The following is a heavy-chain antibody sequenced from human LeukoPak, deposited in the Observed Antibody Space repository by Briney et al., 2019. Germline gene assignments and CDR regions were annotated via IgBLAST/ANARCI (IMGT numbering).Heavy chain of an antibody. CDR3: ARVIAVAGNYYFDY. J-gene: IGHJ4*02. Sequence: KTGGSLRLSCAASGFTFSSYGMSWVRQAPGKGLEWISAISDSGGSTYYADSVKGRFTISRDNAKNTLYLQMNSLRAEDTAVYYCARVIAVAGNYYFDYWGQGTLVTVSS. CDR2: ISDSGGST. V-gene: IGHV3-23*01. CDR1: GFTFSSYG. D-gene: IGHD6-19*01.